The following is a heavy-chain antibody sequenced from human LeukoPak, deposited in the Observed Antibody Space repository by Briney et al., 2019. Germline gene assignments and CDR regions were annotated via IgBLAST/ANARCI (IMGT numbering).Heavy chain of an antibody. Sequence: PSETLSLTCAVYGGSFSGYYWSWIRQPPGKGLEWIGEINHSGSTNYNPSLKSRVTISVDMSKNQFSLKLSSVTAADTAVYYCARRGRAARTLFDYWGQGTLVTVSS. CDR2: INHSGST. CDR1: GGSFSGYY. CDR3: ARRGRAARTLFDY. V-gene: IGHV4-34*01. J-gene: IGHJ4*02. D-gene: IGHD6-6*01.